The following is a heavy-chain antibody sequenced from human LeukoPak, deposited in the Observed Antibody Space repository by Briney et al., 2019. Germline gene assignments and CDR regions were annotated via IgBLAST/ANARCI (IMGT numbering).Heavy chain of an antibody. CDR3: AREWGLADY. V-gene: IGHV3-21*01. CDR1: GFTFSSYS. CDR2: ISSSSSYI. J-gene: IGHJ4*02. Sequence: GGSLRPSCAASGFTFSSYSMNCVCQAQGKGLEWVSSISSSSSYIYYADSVKGRFTISRDNAKNSLYLQMNSLRAEDTAVYYCAREWGLADYWGQGTLVTVSS. D-gene: IGHD3-16*01.